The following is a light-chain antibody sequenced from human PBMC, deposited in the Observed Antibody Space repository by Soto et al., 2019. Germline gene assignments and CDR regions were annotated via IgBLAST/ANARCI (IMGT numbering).Light chain of an antibody. V-gene: IGKV3-15*01. CDR2: YAS. Sequence: EMVMTQSPATLSVSPGERVTLSCRASESVHRNLAWYQQKPGQGPSLLIYYASTRATGVPDRFAGRGSGTEVTLTISSLQSDDFGVYHCQHYSNWPPTFGPGTKVEIK. J-gene: IGKJ3*01. CDR1: ESVHRN. CDR3: QHYSNWPPT.